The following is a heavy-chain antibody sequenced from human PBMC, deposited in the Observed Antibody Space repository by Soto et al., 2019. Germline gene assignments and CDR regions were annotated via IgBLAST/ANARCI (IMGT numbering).Heavy chain of an antibody. V-gene: IGHV1-46*01. CDR3: ARGSALLVGATADAFHL. Sequence: ASVKVSCKASGYTFTSYYMHWVRQAPGQGLEWMGIINPSGGSTSYAQKFQGRVTMTRDTSMSTVYMELSSLRSEDTAVYYCARGSALLVGATADAFHLWGQGTIVPVS. D-gene: IGHD1-26*01. CDR2: INPSGGST. CDR1: GYTFTSYY. J-gene: IGHJ3*01.